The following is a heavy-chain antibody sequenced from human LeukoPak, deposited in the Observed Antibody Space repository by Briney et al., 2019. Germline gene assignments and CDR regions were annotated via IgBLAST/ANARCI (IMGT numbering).Heavy chain of an antibody. V-gene: IGHV1-69*13. J-gene: IGHJ4*02. CDR1: GDTFSSFT. CDR2: IIPIFDSA. Sequence: SVKVSCKASGDTFSSFTISWVRQAPGQGLEWMGGIIPIFDSAIYAQKFKGIVTITADESTSTAYMELSSLRSEDTAVYYCASLDSIHDYWGQGTLVTVSS. D-gene: IGHD2-21*01. CDR3: ASLDSIHDY.